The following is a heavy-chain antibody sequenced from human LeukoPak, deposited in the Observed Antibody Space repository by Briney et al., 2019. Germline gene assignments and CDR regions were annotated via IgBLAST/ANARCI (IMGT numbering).Heavy chain of an antibody. CDR3: ARVNWEDWFDP. D-gene: IGHD1-26*01. V-gene: IGHV3-7*03. J-gene: IGHJ5*02. CDR2: IKQDGSEK. Sequence: PGGSLRLSCAASGFTLSSYWMSWVRQAPGKGLEWVANIKQDGSEKYYVDSVKGRFTISRDNAKNSLYLQMNSLRAEDTAVYYCARVNWEDWFDPWGQGTLVTVST. CDR1: GFTLSSYW.